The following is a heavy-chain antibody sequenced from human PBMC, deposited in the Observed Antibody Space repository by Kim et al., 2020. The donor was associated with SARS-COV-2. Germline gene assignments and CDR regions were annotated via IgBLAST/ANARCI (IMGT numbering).Heavy chain of an antibody. D-gene: IGHD2-2*01. J-gene: IGHJ6*02. CDR3: AKDLLTAAIYYGMDV. CDR2: ISYDGSNK. CDR1: GFTFSSYG. Sequence: GGSLRLSCAASGFTFSSYGMHWVRQAPGKGLEWVAVISYDGSNKYYADSVKGRFTISRDNSKNTLYLQMNSLRAEDTAVYYCAKDLLTAAIYYGMDVWGQGTTVTVSS. V-gene: IGHV3-30*18.